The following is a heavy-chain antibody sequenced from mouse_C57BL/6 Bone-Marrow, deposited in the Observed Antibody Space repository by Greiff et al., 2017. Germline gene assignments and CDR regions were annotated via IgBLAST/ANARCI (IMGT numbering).Heavy chain of an antibody. CDR1: GYTFTNYW. CDR3: ARGYYGSSPQYYAMDY. V-gene: IGHV1-63*01. J-gene: IGHJ4*01. Sequence: QVQLQQSGAELVRPGTSVKMSCKASGYTFTNYWIGWAKQRPGHGLEWIGDIYPGGGYTNYNEKFKGKATLTADKSSSTAYMQFSSLTSEDSAIYYCARGYYGSSPQYYAMDYWGQGTSVTVSS. D-gene: IGHD1-1*01. CDR2: IYPGGGYT.